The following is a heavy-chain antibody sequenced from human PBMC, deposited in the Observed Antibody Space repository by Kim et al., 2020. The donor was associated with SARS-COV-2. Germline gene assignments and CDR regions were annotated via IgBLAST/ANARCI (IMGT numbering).Heavy chain of an antibody. D-gene: IGHD3-22*01. V-gene: IGHV4-38-2*02. J-gene: IGHJ4*02. CDR2: IYQSGTT. Sequence: SETLSLTCTVSGHPITSGYFWGWIRQSPGKGLEWPGSIYQSGTTYYNPSLKSRVTISIDTSKSQFSLRLNSVTAADTAVYYCTSKYYYDSSGYYYADWWGQGTLVTVSS. CDR3: TSKYYYDSSGYYYADW. CDR1: GHPITSGYF.